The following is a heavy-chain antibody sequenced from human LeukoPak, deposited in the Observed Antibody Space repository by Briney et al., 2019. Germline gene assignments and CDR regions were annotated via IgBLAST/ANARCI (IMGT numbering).Heavy chain of an antibody. V-gene: IGHV3-23*01. J-gene: IGHJ4*02. CDR2: ISGSGIVT. CDR1: GFTFAKFA. D-gene: IGHD3-22*01. CDR3: ARGGRGYYDSSGYFPSTGDY. Sequence: GGSLRLSCAISGFTFAKFAMSWVRQAPGKGLEWVSTISGSGIVTYYADSVKGRFTISRDNSKNTLYLQMGSLRAEDMAVYYCARGGRGYYDSSGYFPSTGDYWGQGTLVTVSS.